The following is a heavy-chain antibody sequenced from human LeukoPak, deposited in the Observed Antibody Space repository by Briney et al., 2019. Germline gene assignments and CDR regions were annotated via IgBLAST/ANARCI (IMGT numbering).Heavy chain of an antibody. CDR1: GGSISSYY. V-gene: IGHV4-59*01. J-gene: IGHJ6*03. D-gene: IGHD6-13*01. CDR2: IYYSGST. Sequence: LETLSLTCTVSGGSISSYYWSWIRQPPGKGLEWIGYIYYSGSTNYNPSLKSRVTISVDTSKNQFSLKPSSVTAADTAVYYCARYSSSWYGYYYYYMDVWGKGTTVTVSS. CDR3: ARYSSSWYGYYYYYMDV.